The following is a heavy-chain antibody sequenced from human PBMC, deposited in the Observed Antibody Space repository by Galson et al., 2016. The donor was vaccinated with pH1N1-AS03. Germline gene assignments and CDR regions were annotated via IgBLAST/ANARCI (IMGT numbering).Heavy chain of an antibody. CDR1: GYISINFG. CDR3: ARDERFGELDY. V-gene: IGHV1-18*01. CDR2: ISVNNGDT. D-gene: IGHD3-10*01. Sequence: SVKVSCKASGYISINFGISWVRQAPGQGLEWMGWISVNNGDTNYAQPFKGRVSMTTDTSTRTAYMEVRSLTSDDTAVYYCARDERFGELDYWGQGTLVTVSS. J-gene: IGHJ4*02.